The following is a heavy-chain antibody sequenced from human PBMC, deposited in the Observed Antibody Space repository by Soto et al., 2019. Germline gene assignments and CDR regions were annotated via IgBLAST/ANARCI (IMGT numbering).Heavy chain of an antibody. D-gene: IGHD6-19*01. CDR1: GGSISSYY. CDR2: IYTTGST. CDR3: ARVGMVGTVLGSWFDP. J-gene: IGHJ5*02. V-gene: IGHV4-4*07. Sequence: SETLSLTCTVSGGSISSYYWSWIRQPAGKGLEWIGRIYTTGSTNYNPSLKSRVTMSVDTSKNHFSLKLRSVTAADTAVYYCARVGMVGTVLGSWFDPWGQGTLVTVSS.